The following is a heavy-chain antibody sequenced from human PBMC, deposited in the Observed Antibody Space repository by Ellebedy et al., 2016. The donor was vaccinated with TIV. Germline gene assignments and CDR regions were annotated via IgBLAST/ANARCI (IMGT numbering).Heavy chain of an antibody. CDR1: GFTFDAYA. J-gene: IGHJ4*02. CDR2: INLDNTNI. CDR3: GKDGSPGGLDY. D-gene: IGHD3-10*01. Sequence: SLKISCAASGFTFDAYAMHWVRQAPGKGLEWVSGINLDNTNIGYADSVKGRFTISKDNAKKSVYLQMNSLRPGDTAVYYCGKDGSPGGLDYWGRGTLVTVSS. V-gene: IGHV3-9*01.